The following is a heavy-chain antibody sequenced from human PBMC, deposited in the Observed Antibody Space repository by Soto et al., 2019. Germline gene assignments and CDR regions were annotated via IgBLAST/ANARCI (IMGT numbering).Heavy chain of an antibody. CDR1: GFSFSSYG. V-gene: IGHV3-30*18. CDR3: AKDLFSGASYPNWFDP. J-gene: IGHJ5*02. Sequence: QVQLVESGGGVVQPGRSLRLSCTASGFSFSSYGMHWVRQAPGKGLEWVALISYDGSNRFYADSVKGRFTISRDNSKNTLYLQMNSLRAEDTAVYYCAKDLFSGASYPNWFDPWGQGTLVTVSS. D-gene: IGHD1-26*01. CDR2: ISYDGSNR.